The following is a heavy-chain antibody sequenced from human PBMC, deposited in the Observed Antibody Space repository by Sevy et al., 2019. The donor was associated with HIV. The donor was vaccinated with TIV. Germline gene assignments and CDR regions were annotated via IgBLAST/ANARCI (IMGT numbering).Heavy chain of an antibody. CDR1: GFTFSSYA. Sequence: GGSLRLSCAASGFTFSSYAMHWVRQAPGKGLEWVAVISYDGSNKYYADSVKGRFTISRDNSKNTLSLQMNSLRAEDTAIYYCAKENHAFYYDYWGQGTLVTVSS. D-gene: IGHD3-22*01. CDR2: ISYDGSNK. J-gene: IGHJ4*02. CDR3: AKENHAFYYDY. V-gene: IGHV3-30-3*02.